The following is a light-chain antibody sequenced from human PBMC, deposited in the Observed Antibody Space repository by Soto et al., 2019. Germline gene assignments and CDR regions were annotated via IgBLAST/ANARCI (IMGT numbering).Light chain of an antibody. V-gene: IGLV2-23*01. CDR3: CSYAGSSTYV. J-gene: IGLJ1*01. Sequence: QSVLTQPASVFGSPGQSISISCTGTSSDVGSYNLVSWYQQHPGTAPKLMIYEGSKRPSGVSNRFSGSKSGNTASLTISGLQDEDEADYYCCSYAGSSTYVFGTGTKVTVL. CDR2: EGS. CDR1: SSDVGSYNL.